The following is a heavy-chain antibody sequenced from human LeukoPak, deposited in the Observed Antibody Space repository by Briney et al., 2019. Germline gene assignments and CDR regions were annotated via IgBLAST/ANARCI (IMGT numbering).Heavy chain of an antibody. Sequence: SVKVSCKASGGTFSNYAISWVRQAPGQGLEWMGGIIPIFGTANYAQKFQGRVTITTDESTSTAYMELSSLRSEDTAVYYCARGRYSGYGDYYYYYMDVWGKGTTVTVSS. V-gene: IGHV1-69*05. J-gene: IGHJ6*03. CDR2: IIPIFGTA. CDR1: GGTFSNYA. CDR3: ARGRYSGYGDYYYYYMDV. D-gene: IGHD5-12*01.